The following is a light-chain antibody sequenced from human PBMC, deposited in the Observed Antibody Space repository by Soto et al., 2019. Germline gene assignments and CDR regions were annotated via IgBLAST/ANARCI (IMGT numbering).Light chain of an antibody. Sequence: QSVLTQPASVSGSPGQSITISCTGASSDVGGYNSVSWYQQYPGKAPKLMIHDVSNRPSGVSDRFSGSKSGNTASLTISGLQPEDEADYYCSSYTTSISYVFGSGPKVTV. CDR3: SSYTTSISYV. J-gene: IGLJ1*01. CDR1: SSDVGGYNS. CDR2: DVS. V-gene: IGLV2-14*03.